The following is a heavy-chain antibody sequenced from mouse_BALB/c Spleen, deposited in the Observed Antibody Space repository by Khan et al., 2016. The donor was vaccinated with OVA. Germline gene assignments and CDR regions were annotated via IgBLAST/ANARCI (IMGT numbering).Heavy chain of an antibody. CDR3: VRWDY. J-gene: IGHJ2*01. CDR2: IDYSGTT. Sequence: EVQLVESGPDLLKPSQSLSLTCTVTGYSITSGYSWHWVRQFPGHKLEWMGYIDYSGTTNYNPSLNSSISITREISKNQFFLQLNSVTTEDTATYYCVRWDYWGQGPTLTVSS. V-gene: IGHV3-1*02. CDR1: GYSITSGYS.